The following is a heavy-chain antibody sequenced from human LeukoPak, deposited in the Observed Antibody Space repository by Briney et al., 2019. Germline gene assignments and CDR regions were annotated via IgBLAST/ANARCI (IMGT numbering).Heavy chain of an antibody. Sequence: EEPLKISCKGSGFIFNTYWISWVRQMPGKGLEWMGIVDPTDSDVDYSPSFQGHVTISSDTSTSTVYLQWSSLKASDTAVYYCARRARYHSSFPLDFWGQGTQVIVSS. J-gene: IGHJ4*02. CDR1: GFIFNTYW. D-gene: IGHD6-13*01. CDR2: VDPTDSDV. CDR3: ARRARYHSSFPLDF. V-gene: IGHV5-10-1*01.